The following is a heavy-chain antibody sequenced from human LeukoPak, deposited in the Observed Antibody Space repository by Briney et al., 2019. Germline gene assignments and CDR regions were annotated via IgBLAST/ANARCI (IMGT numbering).Heavy chain of an antibody. CDR3: ARFTGSSKFDY. CDR2: INLNSGGT. CDR1: EYTFTDYF. Sequence: GDSVKVSCKTSEYTFTDYFLYWVRQAPGQGLEWMGWINLNSGGTNYAQKFQGRVTMTRDTSISTAYIELGSLISDDTAMYYCARFTGSSKFDYWGQGTLVTVSS. D-gene: IGHD1-26*01. J-gene: IGHJ4*02. V-gene: IGHV1-2*02.